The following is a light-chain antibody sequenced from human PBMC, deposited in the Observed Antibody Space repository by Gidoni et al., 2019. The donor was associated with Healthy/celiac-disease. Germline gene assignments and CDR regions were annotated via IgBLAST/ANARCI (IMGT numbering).Light chain of an antibody. CDR1: SSNIGSNT. CDR3: AAWDDSLNGRV. Sequence: QSVLTQPPSASRTPGQRVTISCSGSSSNIGSNTVKWYQQLPGTAPKLLIYSNNQRPSGVPDRFSGSKSGTSASLAISGLQSEDEADYYCAAWDDSLNGRVFGGGTKLTVL. CDR2: SNN. V-gene: IGLV1-44*01. J-gene: IGLJ2*01.